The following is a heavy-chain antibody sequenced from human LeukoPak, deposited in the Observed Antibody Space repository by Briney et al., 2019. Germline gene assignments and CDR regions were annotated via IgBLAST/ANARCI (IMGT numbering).Heavy chain of an antibody. J-gene: IGHJ4*02. D-gene: IGHD3-22*01. V-gene: IGHV3-53*01. CDR3: ATDYYDSSGLNDY. CDR2: ICSGGST. CDR1: GFTVSSNY. Sequence: PGGSLRLSCAASGFTVSSNYMSWVRQAPGRGLEWVSVICSGGSTYYADSVKGRFTISRDNSKNTLYLQMNSLRAEDTAVYYCATDYYDSSGLNDYWGQGTLVTVSS.